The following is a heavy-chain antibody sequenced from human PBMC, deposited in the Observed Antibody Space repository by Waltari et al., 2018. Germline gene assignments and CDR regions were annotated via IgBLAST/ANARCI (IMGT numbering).Heavy chain of an antibody. CDR1: GGSISSYY. CDR3: ASRRYYYDSSGYQEGYFDY. V-gene: IGHV4-59*01. D-gene: IGHD3-22*01. J-gene: IGHJ4*02. Sequence: QVQLQESGPGLVKPSETLSLTCTVSGGSISSYYWSWIRKPPGKGLEWLGYIYYSGSTNYNPSLKSRVTISVDTSKNQFSLKLSSVTAADTAVYYCASRRYYYDSSGYQEGYFDYWGQGTLVTVSS. CDR2: IYYSGST.